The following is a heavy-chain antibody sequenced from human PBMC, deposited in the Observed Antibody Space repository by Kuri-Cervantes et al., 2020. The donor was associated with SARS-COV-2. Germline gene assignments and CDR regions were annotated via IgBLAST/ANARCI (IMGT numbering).Heavy chain of an antibody. J-gene: IGHJ4*02. V-gene: IGHV3-30*18. Sequence: GESLKISCVASGFNFSTTDMHWVRQAPGKGLEWVTFISYDGKDKKCMASGKGRFTISRDNSQNTLHLQVKSLRDEDTAIYYCAKDRAGVHDFWGQGTLVTVSS. CDR2: ISYDGKDK. CDR1: GFNFSTTD. CDR3: AKDRAGVHDF. D-gene: IGHD2-21*01.